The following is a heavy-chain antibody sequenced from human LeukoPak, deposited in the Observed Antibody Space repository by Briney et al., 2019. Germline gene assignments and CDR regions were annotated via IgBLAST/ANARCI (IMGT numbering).Heavy chain of an antibody. CDR3: AREPKYCSSTSCSNWYFDL. V-gene: IGHV1-2*02. D-gene: IGHD2-2*01. J-gene: IGHJ2*01. CDR1: GYTFTGYY. Sequence: ASVKVSCKASGYTFTGYYTHWVRQAPGQGLEWMGWINPNSGGTNYAQKFQGRVTMTRDTSISTAYMELSRLRSDDTAVYYCAREPKYCSSTSCSNWYFDLWGRGTLVTVSS. CDR2: INPNSGGT.